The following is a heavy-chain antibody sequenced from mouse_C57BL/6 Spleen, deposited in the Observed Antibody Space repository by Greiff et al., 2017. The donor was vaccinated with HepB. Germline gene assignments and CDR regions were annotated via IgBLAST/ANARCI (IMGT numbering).Heavy chain of an antibody. Sequence: QVQLKESGPELVKPGASVKISCKASGYAFSSSWMNWVKQRPGKGLEWMGRIYPGDGDTNYNGKFKGKATVTADKSSSTAYMQLSSLTSEDSEVYFCASSITTVVTTDFDYWGRGTALSVSS. CDR1: GYAFSSSW. V-gene: IGHV1-82*01. J-gene: IGHJ2*01. CDR3: ASSITTVVTTDFDY. D-gene: IGHD1-1*01. CDR2: IYPGDGDT.